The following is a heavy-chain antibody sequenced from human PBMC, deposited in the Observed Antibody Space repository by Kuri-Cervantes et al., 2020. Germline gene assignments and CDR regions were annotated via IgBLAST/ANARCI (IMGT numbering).Heavy chain of an antibody. CDR2: INHSGST. CDR1: GGSFSGYY. V-gene: IGHV4-34*01. Sequence: SQTLSLTCAVYGGSFSGYYWSWIRQPPGKGLEWIGEINHSGSTNYNPSLKSRVTISVDTSKNQFSLKLSSVTAADTAVYYCARAGRVLMVYSFDYWGQGTLVTVSS. CDR3: ARAGRVLMVYSFDY. J-gene: IGHJ4*02. D-gene: IGHD2-8*01.